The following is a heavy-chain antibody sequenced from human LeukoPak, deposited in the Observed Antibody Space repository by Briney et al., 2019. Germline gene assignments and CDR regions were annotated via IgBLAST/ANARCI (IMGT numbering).Heavy chain of an antibody. Sequence: ASVKVSCKASGYTFTSYGISWVRQAPGQGLEWMGWISAYNGNTNYAQKLQGRVTMTTDTSTSTAYMELRSLRSDDTAVYYCARDRGWGNYYDSSGYYLSGPSYWGPGTLVTVSS. CDR1: GYTFTSYG. D-gene: IGHD3-22*01. J-gene: IGHJ4*02. V-gene: IGHV1-18*01. CDR2: ISAYNGNT. CDR3: ARDRGWGNYYDSSGYYLSGPSY.